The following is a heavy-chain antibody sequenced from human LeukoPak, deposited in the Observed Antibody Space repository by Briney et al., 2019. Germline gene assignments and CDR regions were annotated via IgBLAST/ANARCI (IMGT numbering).Heavy chain of an antibody. Sequence: PSETLSLACAVYGGSFSGYYWSWIRQPPGKGLEWIGEINHSGSTNYNPSLKSRVTISVDTSKNQFSLKLSSVTAADTAVYYCARSQLNWNYAWGQGTLVTVSS. V-gene: IGHV4-34*01. D-gene: IGHD1-1*01. CDR1: GGSFSGYY. J-gene: IGHJ5*02. CDR2: INHSGST. CDR3: ARSQLNWNYA.